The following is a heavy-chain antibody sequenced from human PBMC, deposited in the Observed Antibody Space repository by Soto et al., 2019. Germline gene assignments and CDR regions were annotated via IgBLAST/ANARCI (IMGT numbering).Heavy chain of an antibody. CDR1: GYPVTAYY. V-gene: IGHV1-2*02. CDR2: INPATGAA. D-gene: IGHD3-3*01. Sequence: QLHLVQSGAVVKKPGASVTVSCSASGYPVTAYYMHWVRQAPGRGLEWMGGINPATGAAKYTQTFQGRVTRTRDAPTSTLVLGLSALTPEHTAGFYRARRGGVGVAGSAAFDMGGPGTLVTVSS. J-gene: IGHJ3*02. CDR3: ARRGGVGVAGSAAFDM.